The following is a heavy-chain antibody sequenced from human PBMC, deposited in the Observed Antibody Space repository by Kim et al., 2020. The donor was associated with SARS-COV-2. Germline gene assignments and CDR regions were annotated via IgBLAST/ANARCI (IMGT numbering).Heavy chain of an antibody. V-gene: IGHV1-69*13. J-gene: IGHJ6*02. CDR1: GGTFSSYA. D-gene: IGHD6-19*01. Sequence: SVKVSCKASGGTFSSYAISWVRQAPGQGLEWMGGIIPIFGTANYAQKFQGRVTITADESTSTAYMELSSLRSEDTAVYYCARRIAVAGDYYGMDVWGQGTTVTVSS. CDR2: IIPIFGTA. CDR3: ARRIAVAGDYYGMDV.